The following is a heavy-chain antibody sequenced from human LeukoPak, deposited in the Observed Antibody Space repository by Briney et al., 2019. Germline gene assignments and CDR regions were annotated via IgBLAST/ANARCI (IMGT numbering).Heavy chain of an antibody. D-gene: IGHD3-3*01. V-gene: IGHV3-21*04. CDR3: AKGRITIFGVVITVFDY. CDR1: GFTFSSYS. CDR2: ISSSSSYI. Sequence: GGSLRLSCAASGFTFSSYSMNWVRQAPGKGLEWVSSISSSSSYIYYADSLKGRFTISRDNAKNSLYLQMNSLRAEDTAVYYCAKGRITIFGVVITVFDYWGQGTLVTVSS. J-gene: IGHJ4*02.